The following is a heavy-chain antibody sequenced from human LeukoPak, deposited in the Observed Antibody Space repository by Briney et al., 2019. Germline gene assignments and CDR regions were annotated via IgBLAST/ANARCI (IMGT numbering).Heavy chain of an antibody. CDR1: GGSISGYY. D-gene: IGHD5-12*01. CDR2: IYYSGST. CDR3: ARQDGYSGYDGGFDS. Sequence: SETLSLTCTVYGGSISGYYWSWIRQPPGKGLEWVAYIYYSGSTKYNPSLKSRVTISVDTSKNQFSLKLSSVTAADTAVYYCARQDGYSGYDGGFDSWGQGTLVTVSS. J-gene: IGHJ4*02. V-gene: IGHV4-59*08.